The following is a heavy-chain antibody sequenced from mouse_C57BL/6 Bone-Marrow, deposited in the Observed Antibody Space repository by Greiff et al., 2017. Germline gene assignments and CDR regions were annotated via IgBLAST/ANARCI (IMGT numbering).Heavy chain of an antibody. CDR2: IDPSASYT. Sequence: VQLQQPGAELVMPGASVKLSCKASGYTFTSYWMHWVKQRPGQGLEWIGEIDPSASYTNYNQKVTGKSTLTVDKSSSTAYMQLSSLTSEDSAVYYCARRHYYGSSFVYWGQGTTLTVSS. V-gene: IGHV1-69*01. CDR1: GYTFTSYW. J-gene: IGHJ2*01. D-gene: IGHD1-1*01. CDR3: ARRHYYGSSFVY.